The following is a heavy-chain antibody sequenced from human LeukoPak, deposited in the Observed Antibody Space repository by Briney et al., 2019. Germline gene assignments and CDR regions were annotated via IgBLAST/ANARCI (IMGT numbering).Heavy chain of an antibody. CDR2: IYYSGST. D-gene: IGHD2-2*01. Sequence: PSETLSLTCTVSGGPVSSGSYYWSWIRQPPGKGLEWIGYIYYSGSTNYNPSLKSRVTISVDTSKNQFSLKLSSVTAADTAVYHCATAPAGTGGAWYFDLWGRGTLVTVSS. CDR1: GGPVSSGSYY. J-gene: IGHJ2*01. CDR3: ATAPAGTGGAWYFDL. V-gene: IGHV4-61*01.